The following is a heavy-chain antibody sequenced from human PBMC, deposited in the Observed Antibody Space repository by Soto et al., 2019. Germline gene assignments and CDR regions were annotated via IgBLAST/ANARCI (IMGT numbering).Heavy chain of an antibody. V-gene: IGHV3-23*01. CDR1: GFTFSSYA. Sequence: GGSLRLSCAASGFTFSSYAMSWVRQAPGKGLEWVSAISGSGGSTDYADSVKGRFTISRDNSKNTLYLQMNSLRAEDTAVYYCAKDQEVAGPPAYYFDYWGQGTLVTVSS. D-gene: IGHD6-19*01. J-gene: IGHJ4*02. CDR2: ISGSGGST. CDR3: AKDQEVAGPPAYYFDY.